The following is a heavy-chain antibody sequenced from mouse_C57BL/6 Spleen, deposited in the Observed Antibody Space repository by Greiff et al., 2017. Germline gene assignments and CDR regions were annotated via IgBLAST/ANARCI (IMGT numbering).Heavy chain of an antibody. J-gene: IGHJ3*01. CDR3: AMEGYSNYQGFAY. D-gene: IGHD2-5*01. CDR2: LHPSDSDT. Sequence: VQLQQPGAELVKPGASVKVSCKASGYTFTSYWMHWVKQRPGQGLEWIGRLHPSDSDTNYNQKFKGKATLTVDKSSSTAYMQLSSLTSEDSAVYYCAMEGYSNYQGFAYWGQGTLVTVSA. CDR1: GYTFTSYW. V-gene: IGHV1-74*01.